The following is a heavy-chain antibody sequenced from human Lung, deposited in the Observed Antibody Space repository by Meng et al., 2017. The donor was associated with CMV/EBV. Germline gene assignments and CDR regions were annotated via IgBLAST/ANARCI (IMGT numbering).Heavy chain of an antibody. Sequence: GGSXRLXCAVSGFTFSNAWISWVRQAPGKGLEWVGRIKSKTDGGTTDYAAPVKGRFSISRDDSKNTPYQQMNSMNTEDTAVDYCTTEDYGPLEYQRIEGNHWGQGXLVTVSS. CDR3: TTEDYGPLEYQRIEGNH. CDR1: GFTFSNAW. CDR2: IKSKTDGGTT. V-gene: IGHV3-15*01. J-gene: IGHJ5*02. D-gene: IGHD2-2*01.